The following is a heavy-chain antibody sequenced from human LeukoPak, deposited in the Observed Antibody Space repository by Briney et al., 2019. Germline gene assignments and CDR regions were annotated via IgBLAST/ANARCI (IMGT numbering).Heavy chain of an antibody. V-gene: IGHV1-3*01. J-gene: IGHJ3*02. D-gene: IGHD1-26*01. CDR1: GYTFTSYA. CDR2: INAGNGNT. Sequence: ASVKVSCKASGYTFTSYAMRWVRQAPGQRLEWMGWINAGNGNTKYSQKFQGRVTITRDTSASTAYMELSSLRSEDTAVYYCARDMARWELLLGAFDIWGQGTMVTVSS. CDR3: ARDMARWELLLGAFDI.